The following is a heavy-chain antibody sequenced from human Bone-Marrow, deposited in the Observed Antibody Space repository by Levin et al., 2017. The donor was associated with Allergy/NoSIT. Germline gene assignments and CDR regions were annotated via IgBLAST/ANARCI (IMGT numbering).Heavy chain of an antibody. Sequence: GSLRLSCTVSGDSVSSSRHYWGWVRQPPGKGLQWIATVYYSGTTDYNPSLKSRVATSLDTSKNQFSLRLTSVTAADTAVYYCARLADYVWGSYRTDFDYWGQGTLVTVSS. D-gene: IGHD3-16*02. CDR3: ARLADYVWGSYRTDFDY. J-gene: IGHJ4*02. CDR1: GDSVSSSRHY. CDR2: VYYSGTT. V-gene: IGHV4-39*01.